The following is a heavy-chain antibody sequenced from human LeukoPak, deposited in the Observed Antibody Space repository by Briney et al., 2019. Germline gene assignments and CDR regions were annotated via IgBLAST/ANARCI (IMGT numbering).Heavy chain of an antibody. J-gene: IGHJ4*02. CDR2: IIPIFGTA. Sequence: SVKVSCKASGGTFSSYAISWVRQAPGQGLEWMGGIIPIFGTANYAQKFQGRVTITADESTSTAYMELSSLRSEDTAVYYCARGAKATVTISTYFDYWGQGTLVTVSS. CDR3: ARGAKATVTISTYFDY. D-gene: IGHD4-17*01. CDR1: GGTFSSYA. V-gene: IGHV1-69*01.